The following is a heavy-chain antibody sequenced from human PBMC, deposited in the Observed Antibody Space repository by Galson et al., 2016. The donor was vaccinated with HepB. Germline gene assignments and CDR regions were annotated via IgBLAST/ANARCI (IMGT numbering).Heavy chain of an antibody. D-gene: IGHD3-10*01. CDR2: VSKDSGTI. CDR3: ARHRYLGSMRGSSLDP. CDR1: GFSFRYYG. Sequence: SLRLSCAASGFSFRYYGMNWVRQAPGKGLEWVSYVSKDSGTIYYADSVKGRFTISRDKAKNSLYLQTNSLRADDTAVYYCARHRYLGSMRGSSLDPWGQGTLVTVSS. J-gene: IGHJ5*02. V-gene: IGHV3-48*01.